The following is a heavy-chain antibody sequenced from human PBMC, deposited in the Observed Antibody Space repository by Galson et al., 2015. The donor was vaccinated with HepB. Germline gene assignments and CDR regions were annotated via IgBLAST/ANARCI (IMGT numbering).Heavy chain of an antibody. CDR3: ARVDGYSGYDWIPLFDY. Sequence: SVKVSCKASGYTFTSYYMHWVRQAPGQGLEWMGIINPSGGSTSYAQKFQGRVTMTRDTSTSTVYMELSSLGSEDTAVYYCARVDGYSGYDWIPLFDYWGQGTLVTVSS. CDR1: GYTFTSYY. V-gene: IGHV1-46*01. CDR2: INPSGGST. D-gene: IGHD5-12*01. J-gene: IGHJ4*02.